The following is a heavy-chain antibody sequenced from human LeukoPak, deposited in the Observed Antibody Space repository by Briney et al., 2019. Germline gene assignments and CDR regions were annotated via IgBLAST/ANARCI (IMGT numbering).Heavy chain of an antibody. CDR3: ARPAGIAAAGIYAFDI. CDR1: GGSFSGYY. Sequence: PSETLSLTCAVYGGSFSGYYWSWIRQPPGKGLEWIGEINHSGSTNYNPSLKSRVTISVDTSKNQFSLKLSSVTAADTAVYYCARPAGIAAAGIYAFDIWGRGTMVTVSS. D-gene: IGHD6-13*01. J-gene: IGHJ3*02. V-gene: IGHV4-34*01. CDR2: INHSGST.